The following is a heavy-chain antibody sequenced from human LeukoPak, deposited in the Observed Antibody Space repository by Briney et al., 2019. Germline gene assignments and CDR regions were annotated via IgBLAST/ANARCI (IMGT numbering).Heavy chain of an antibody. J-gene: IGHJ4*02. CDR1: RFTFSSYA. V-gene: IGHV3-23*01. CDR3: AQLTMVRGVINLFDY. D-gene: IGHD3-10*01. CDR2: ISGSGGST. Sequence: GSLRLSCAASRFTFSSYAMSWVRQAPGKGLEWVSAISGSGGSTYYADSVKGRFTISRDNSKNTLYLQMNSLRAEDTAVYYCAQLTMVRGVINLFDYWGQGTLVTVSS.